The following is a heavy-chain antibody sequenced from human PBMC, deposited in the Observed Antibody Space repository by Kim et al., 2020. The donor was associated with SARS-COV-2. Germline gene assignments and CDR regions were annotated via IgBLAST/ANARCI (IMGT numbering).Heavy chain of an antibody. J-gene: IGHJ4*02. CDR3: ARGGRDGYDSVDY. V-gene: IGHV4-59*09. D-gene: IGHD2-21*01. Sequence: NYNPSTRRRVTRSLDTSKNQFSLKRSSVTAADTAGYFCARGGRDGYDSVDYWGLGTLVTVSS.